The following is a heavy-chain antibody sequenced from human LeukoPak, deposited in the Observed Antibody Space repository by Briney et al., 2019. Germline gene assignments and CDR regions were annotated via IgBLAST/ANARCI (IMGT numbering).Heavy chain of an antibody. V-gene: IGHV4-34*01. CDR1: GGSFSGYY. Sequence: SETLSLTCAVYGGSFSGYYWSWIRQPPGKGLEWIGEIDHSGSTNYNPSLKSRVTISVDTSKNQFSLKLSSVTAADTAVYYCAGGFWSAYFDYWGQGTLVTVSS. J-gene: IGHJ4*02. CDR2: IDHSGST. CDR3: AGGFWSAYFDY. D-gene: IGHD3-3*01.